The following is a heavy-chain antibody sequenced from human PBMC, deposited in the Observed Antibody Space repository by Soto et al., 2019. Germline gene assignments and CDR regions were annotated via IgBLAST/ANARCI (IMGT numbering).Heavy chain of an antibody. J-gene: IGHJ4*02. CDR1: GFTVSTYG. CDR3: TGEVASGY. CDR2: ISRDGGTK. Sequence: GGSLRLSCASSGFTVSTYGMHWVRQAPGKGLEWVAVISRDGGTKYYADSVKGRFTISRDNSRNTLFLEMNSLRGDDMAVYYCTGEVASGYWGQGTLVTVSS. D-gene: IGHD2-8*02. V-gene: IGHV3-30*03.